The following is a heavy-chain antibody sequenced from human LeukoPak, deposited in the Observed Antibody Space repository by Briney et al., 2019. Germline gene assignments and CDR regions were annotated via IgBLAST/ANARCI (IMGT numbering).Heavy chain of an antibody. D-gene: IGHD3-10*01. V-gene: IGHV1-2*06. J-gene: IGHJ4*03. Sequence: GASVKVSCKAPGYTFTGYYMHWMRQAPGQGLEWMGRINPNSGDTNYAQNFQGRVTMTRDTSGSTSNMELSRLRSDDSAVYYCARERRFGDLLLFDYWGQGTMVTVSS. CDR1: GYTFTGYY. CDR2: INPNSGDT. CDR3: ARERRFGDLLLFDY.